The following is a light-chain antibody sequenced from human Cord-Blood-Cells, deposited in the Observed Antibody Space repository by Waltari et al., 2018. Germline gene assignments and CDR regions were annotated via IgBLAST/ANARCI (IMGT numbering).Light chain of an antibody. V-gene: IGKV4-1*01. CDR2: WAS. CDR1: QSVLYNSNNKNY. CDR3: QQYYSTPWT. Sequence: DIVMTQSPDSLTLSLGESATLNCQSSQSVLYNSNNKNYLAWYQKKPGQPPKLLIYWASTQESGVPDRFGGSGSGTDFTLTISSLQAEDVAVYYCQQYYSTPWTFGQGTKVEIK. J-gene: IGKJ1*01.